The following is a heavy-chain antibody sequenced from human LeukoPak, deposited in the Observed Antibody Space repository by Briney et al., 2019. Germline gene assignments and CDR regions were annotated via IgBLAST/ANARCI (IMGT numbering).Heavy chain of an antibody. CDR2: IYYGGST. Sequence: PSETLSLTCTVSGGSISSSSYYWGWIRQPPGKGLEWIGSIYYGGSTYYNPSLKSRVTISVDTSKNQFSLKLSSVTAADTAVYYCARHNDNDFWSGYRPYYYYGMDVWGQGTTVTVSS. CDR3: ARHNDNDFWSGYRPYYYYGMDV. J-gene: IGHJ6*02. V-gene: IGHV4-39*01. CDR1: GGSISSSSYY. D-gene: IGHD3-3*01.